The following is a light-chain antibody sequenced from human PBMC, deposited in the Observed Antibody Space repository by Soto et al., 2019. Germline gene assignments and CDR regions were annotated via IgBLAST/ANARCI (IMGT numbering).Light chain of an antibody. Sequence: QSALTQPASVSGSPGQSITISCTGTSNDVGAYNYVSWYQHHPDKAPKLMIYEGGLRPAVVSNRFSGSKSGNTASLTISGLQAEDEAVYFCSSYTTSSTVVVGGGTKVTVL. V-gene: IGLV2-14*01. CDR2: EGG. CDR3: SSYTTSSTVV. CDR1: SNDVGAYNY. J-gene: IGLJ2*01.